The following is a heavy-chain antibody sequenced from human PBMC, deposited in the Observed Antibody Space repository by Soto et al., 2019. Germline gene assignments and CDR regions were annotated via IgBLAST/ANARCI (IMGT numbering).Heavy chain of an antibody. Sequence: EVQLLESGGGLVQPGGSLRLSCAASGFTFSSYAMSWVRQAPGKGLEWVSAISGSGGSTYYADSVKGRFTISRDNSKNTLYLQMNSLRAEDTAVYYRAKDRRYCSSTSCYGPTPFDYWGQGTLVTVSS. CDR1: GFTFSSYA. J-gene: IGHJ4*02. D-gene: IGHD2-2*01. V-gene: IGHV3-23*01. CDR2: ISGSGGST. CDR3: AKDRRYCSSTSCYGPTPFDY.